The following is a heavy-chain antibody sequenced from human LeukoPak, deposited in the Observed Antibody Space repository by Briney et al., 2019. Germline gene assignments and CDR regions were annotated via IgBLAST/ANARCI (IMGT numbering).Heavy chain of an antibody. J-gene: IGHJ4*02. CDR1: GFTFVGHY. CDR3: ARLGGAQGYYYRSGSNHYFDY. Sequence: ASVKVSCKTSGFTFVGHYMHWVRQAPGQGLEWMGWINPDSGGTDYPQKFRGRVTMTRDTSSNTLYMELSSLRSDDTAVYYCARLGGAQGYYYRSGSNHYFDYWGQGTLVTVSS. D-gene: IGHD3-10*01. V-gene: IGHV1-2*02. CDR2: INPDSGGT.